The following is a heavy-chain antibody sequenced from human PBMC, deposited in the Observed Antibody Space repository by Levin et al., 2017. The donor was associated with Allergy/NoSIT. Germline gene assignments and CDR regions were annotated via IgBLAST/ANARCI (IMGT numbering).Heavy chain of an antibody. CDR2: IYTSGSS. D-gene: IGHD5-12*01. CDR3: ARTPEVATGYYFDY. CDR1: GGSITSSF. Sequence: SQTLSLTCTVSGGSITSSFWTWIRQPAGKGLEWIGRIYTSGSSNYNPSLKSRVTMSVDTSKNQFSLKLSSVTAADTAVYYCARTPEVATGYYFDYWGQGTLVTVSS. V-gene: IGHV4-4*07. J-gene: IGHJ4*02.